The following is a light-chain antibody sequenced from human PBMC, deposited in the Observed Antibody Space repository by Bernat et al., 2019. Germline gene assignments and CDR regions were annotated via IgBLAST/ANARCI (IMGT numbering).Light chain of an antibody. V-gene: IGLV2-11*01. CDR1: SIDVGTYKY. Sequence: QAALTQPRSVSASPGQSVTISCTATSIDVGTYKYVSSYQQHPGKAPKVMIYDVSNRPSGVPDRFSVSKSGNTASLTISGVQADDEADYYCCSYAGSFNWVFGGGTKVTV. CDR3: CSYAGSFNWV. J-gene: IGLJ3*02. CDR2: DVS.